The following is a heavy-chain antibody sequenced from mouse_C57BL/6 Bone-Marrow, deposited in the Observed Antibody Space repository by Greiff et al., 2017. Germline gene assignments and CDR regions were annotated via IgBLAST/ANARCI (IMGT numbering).Heavy chain of an antibody. CDR2: SYPGSGST. J-gene: IGHJ2*01. Sequence: QVQLQQPGAELVKPGASVTMSCKASGYTFTSDWITWVKQRPGQGLEWIGDSYPGSGSTNYNGKFKSKATLTVDTSSSTAYMQLSSLTAEDSAVYSCAAPGQATSYFDYWGQGTTLTVSS. V-gene: IGHV1-55*01. D-gene: IGHD3-2*02. CDR1: GYTFTSDW. CDR3: AAPGQATSYFDY.